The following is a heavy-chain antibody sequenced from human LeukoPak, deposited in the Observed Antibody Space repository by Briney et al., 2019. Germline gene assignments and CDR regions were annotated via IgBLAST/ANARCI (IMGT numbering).Heavy chain of an antibody. CDR1: GGSISSSSYY. D-gene: IGHD6-13*01. CDR2: IYYSGST. CDR3: ARHPHTLSAAGPLLLDMDV. J-gene: IGHJ6*03. V-gene: IGHV4-39*01. Sequence: SETLSLTCTVSGGSISSSSYYWGWIRQPPGKGLEWIGSIYYSGSTYYNPSLKSRVTIPVDTSKNQFSLKLSSVTAADTAVYYCARHPHTLSAAGPLLLDMDVWGKGTTVTVSS.